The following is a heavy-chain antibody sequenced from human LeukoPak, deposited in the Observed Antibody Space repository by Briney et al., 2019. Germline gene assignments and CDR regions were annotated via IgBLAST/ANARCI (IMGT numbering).Heavy chain of an antibody. CDR1: GGSISSYY. J-gene: IGHJ4*02. CDR3: ARLTNYGSGNYYNDY. D-gene: IGHD3-10*01. CDR2: IHYSGST. V-gene: IGHV4-59*13. Sequence: SETLSLTCTVSGGSISSYYWSWIRQPSGKGLEWIGYIHYSGSTSYNPSLRSRVTISVDTSKNQFSLKLSSVTAADTAVYYCARLTNYGSGNYYNDYWGQGTLVTVSS.